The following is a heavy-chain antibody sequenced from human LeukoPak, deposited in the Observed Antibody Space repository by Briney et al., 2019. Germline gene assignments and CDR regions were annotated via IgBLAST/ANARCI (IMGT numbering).Heavy chain of an antibody. J-gene: IGHJ4*02. D-gene: IGHD1-26*01. CDR1: GGSISSYY. CDR3: ARGGPTSYRVYYFDY. Sequence: SETLSLTCTVSGGSISSYYWSWIRQPAGKGLEWVGRIYTSGCTNYNPSLKSRVTISQEQSKNQFSLKPRSVAAADTAVYYCARGGPTSYRVYYFDYWGQGTLVTVSS. V-gene: IGHV4-4*07. CDR2: IYTSGCT.